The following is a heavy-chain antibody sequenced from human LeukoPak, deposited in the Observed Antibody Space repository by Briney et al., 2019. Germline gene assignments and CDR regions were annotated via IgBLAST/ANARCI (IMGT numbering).Heavy chain of an antibody. CDR2: ISSSGSTI. Sequence: GGSLRLSCAASGFTFSSYEMNWVRQAPGKGLEWVSYISSSGSTIYYADSVKGRFTISRDNAKKSLYLQMNSLRAEDTAVYYCARCTTGKTFGSLREIKKSREIDYWGQGTLVTVSS. CDR1: GFTFSSYE. D-gene: IGHD1-1*01. J-gene: IGHJ4*02. V-gene: IGHV3-48*03. CDR3: ARCTTGKTFGSLREIKKSREIDY.